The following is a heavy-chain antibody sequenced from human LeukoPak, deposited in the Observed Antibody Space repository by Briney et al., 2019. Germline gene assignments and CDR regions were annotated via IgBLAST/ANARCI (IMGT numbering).Heavy chain of an antibody. Sequence: PGGSLRLSCAASGYTFSSYDMHWVRQAPGKGLEWVAVISYDGNNKYYADSVKGRFTISRDNSEKTLYLQMSSLRAEDTAVYYCARDAYNEEDWYFDLWGRGILVTVSS. CDR1: GYTFSSYD. V-gene: IGHV3-30-3*01. D-gene: IGHD5-24*01. CDR2: ISYDGNNK. CDR3: ARDAYNEEDWYFDL. J-gene: IGHJ2*01.